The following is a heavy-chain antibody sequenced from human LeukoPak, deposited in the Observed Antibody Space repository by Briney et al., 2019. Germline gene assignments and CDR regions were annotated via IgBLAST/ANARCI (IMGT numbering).Heavy chain of an antibody. CDR1: GYTFTSYY. V-gene: IGHV1-46*01. CDR2: INPSSGST. Sequence: ASVKVSCKASGYTFTSYYLHWVRQAPGQGLEWMGIINPSSGSTNYAQKFQGRVTMTRDTSTSTVYMDLSSLRSEDTAVYYCASWGIVGAGPQGSEYFQHWGQGTLVPVSS. CDR3: ASWGIVGAGPQGSEYFQH. D-gene: IGHD6-13*01. J-gene: IGHJ1*01.